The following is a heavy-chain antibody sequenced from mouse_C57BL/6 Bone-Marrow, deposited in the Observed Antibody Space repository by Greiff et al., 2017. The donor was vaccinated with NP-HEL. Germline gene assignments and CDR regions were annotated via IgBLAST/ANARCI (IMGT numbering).Heavy chain of an antibody. CDR1: GYAFSSYW. V-gene: IGHV1-80*01. J-gene: IGHJ2*01. Sequence: QVQLQQSGAELVKPGASVKISCKASGYAFSSYWMNWVKQRPGKGLEWIGQIYPGDGDTNYNGKFKGKATLTADKSSSTAYMQLSSLTSEDSAVYFCARSGYYGSSYTYWGQGTTLTVSS. CDR2: IYPGDGDT. D-gene: IGHD1-1*01. CDR3: ARSGYYGSSYTY.